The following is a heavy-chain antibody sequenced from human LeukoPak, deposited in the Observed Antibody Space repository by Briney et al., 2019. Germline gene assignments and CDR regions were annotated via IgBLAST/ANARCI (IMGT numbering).Heavy chain of an antibody. D-gene: IGHD5-24*01. CDR3: AKVQEMATILPPFHY. V-gene: IGHV3-23*01. CDR1: GFTFSSYA. J-gene: IGHJ4*02. CDR2: ISGSGGTI. Sequence: GGSLRLPCAASGFTFSSYAMSWVRQAPGKGLQWVSAISGSGGTIYYADSVKGRFTISRDNSKNTLYLQMNSLRAEDTAVYYCAKVQEMATILPPFHYWGQGTLVTVSS.